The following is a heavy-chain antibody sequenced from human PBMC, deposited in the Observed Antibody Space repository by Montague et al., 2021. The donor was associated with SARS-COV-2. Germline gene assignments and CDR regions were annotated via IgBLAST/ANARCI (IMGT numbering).Heavy chain of an antibody. Sequence: TLSLTCTVSGGSISSGSYYWSWIRQPAGKGLEWIGRIYTSGSTNYNPSLKSRVTISVDTSKNQFSLKLSSVTAADTAVYYCARVVGFDFDYWGQGTLVTVSS. CDR1: GGSISSGSYY. CDR2: IYTSGST. D-gene: IGHD2-21*01. J-gene: IGHJ4*02. CDR3: ARVVGFDFDY. V-gene: IGHV4-61*02.